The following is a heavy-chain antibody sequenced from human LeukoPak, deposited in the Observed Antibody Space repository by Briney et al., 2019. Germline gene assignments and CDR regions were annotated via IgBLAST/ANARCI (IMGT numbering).Heavy chain of an antibody. V-gene: IGHV4-59*01. CDR3: ARGYDIDV. CDR1: GGSISNYY. Sequence: SETLSLTCTVSGGSISNYYWSWIRQPPGKALEWIGYIYYTGTTKYNPSLKSRATISLDTSKNQFSLKSTSVTAADTALFFCARGYDIDVWGQGTTVTVSS. J-gene: IGHJ6*02. CDR2: IYYTGTT.